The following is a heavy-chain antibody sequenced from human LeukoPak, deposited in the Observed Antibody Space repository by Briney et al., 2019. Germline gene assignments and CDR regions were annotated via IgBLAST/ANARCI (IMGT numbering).Heavy chain of an antibody. J-gene: IGHJ4*02. D-gene: IGHD2-2*01. V-gene: IGHV3-7*01. CDR2: IKQDGSEK. CDR1: GFTFSSYW. Sequence: GGSLRLSCAASGFTFSSYWMSWVRQAPGKGLEWVANIKQDGSEKYYVDSVKGRFTISRDNARNSLYLLMNSLRAEDTAVYYCGRWGIEAAIDYWCQGTLVTVSS. CDR3: GRWGIEAAIDY.